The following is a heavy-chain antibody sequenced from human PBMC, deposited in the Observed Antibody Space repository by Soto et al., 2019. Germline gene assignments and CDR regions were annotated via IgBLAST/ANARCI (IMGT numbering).Heavy chain of an antibody. Sequence: GGSLRLSCAASGFTFSSYGMHWVRQAPGKGLEWVAVIWYDGSNKYYADSVKGRFTISRDNSKNTLYLQMNSLRAEDTAVYYCARDQNQYYYDSSGYPGGYWGQGTLVTVSS. CDR1: GFTFSSYG. V-gene: IGHV3-33*01. CDR3: ARDQNQYYYDSSGYPGGY. J-gene: IGHJ4*02. D-gene: IGHD3-22*01. CDR2: IWYDGSNK.